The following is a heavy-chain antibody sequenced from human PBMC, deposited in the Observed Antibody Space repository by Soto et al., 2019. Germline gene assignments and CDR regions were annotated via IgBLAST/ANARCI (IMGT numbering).Heavy chain of an antibody. Sequence: ASVKVSCKASGGTFRRYSISWVRQAPGQGLEWMGGIIPIFDITNYAQKFRGRVTITADESTSTAYMELSSLGSDDTAVYYCARPDEGGYSSNHHYYYALDVWGQGTTVTVSS. CDR3: ARPDEGGYSSNHHYYYALDV. V-gene: IGHV1-69*13. J-gene: IGHJ6*02. D-gene: IGHD3-22*01. CDR1: GGTFRRYS. CDR2: IIPIFDIT.